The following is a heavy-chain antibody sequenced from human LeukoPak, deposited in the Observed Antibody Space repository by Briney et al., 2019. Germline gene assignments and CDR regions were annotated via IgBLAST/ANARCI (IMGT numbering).Heavy chain of an antibody. Sequence: ASVKVSCKASGYTFTNYGITWVRQAPGRGLEWMGWISPNDGETTYSQKFQGRVTMTTDTSTTTAYMEVRTLRSDDTAVYYCARDPSNSYYYDSSGSRSDYWGQGTLVTVSS. CDR3: ARDPSNSYYYDSSGSRSDY. CDR2: ISPNDGET. V-gene: IGHV1-18*01. J-gene: IGHJ4*02. CDR1: GYTFTNYG. D-gene: IGHD3-22*01.